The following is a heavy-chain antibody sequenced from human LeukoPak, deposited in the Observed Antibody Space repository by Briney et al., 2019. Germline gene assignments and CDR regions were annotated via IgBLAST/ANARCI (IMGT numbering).Heavy chain of an antibody. CDR3: AKDDSNLWHYFDY. Sequence: PEGSLRLSCAASGFTFSSYAMHWVRQAPGKGLEWVAVISYDGSNKYYADSVKGRFTISRDNSKNTLYLQMNSLRAEDTAVYYCAKDDSNLWHYFDYWGQGTLVTVSS. V-gene: IGHV3-30-3*01. CDR1: GFTFSSYA. CDR2: ISYDGSNK. D-gene: IGHD2-21*01. J-gene: IGHJ4*02.